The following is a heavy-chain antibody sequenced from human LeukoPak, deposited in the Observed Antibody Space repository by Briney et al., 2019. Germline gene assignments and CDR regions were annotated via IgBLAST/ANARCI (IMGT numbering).Heavy chain of an antibody. V-gene: IGHV5-51*01. J-gene: IGHJ3*02. CDR1: GYSFTTYW. Sequence: GESLKISCQGSGYSFTTYWIGWVRQMPGKGLEWMGIIYPGDSDTIYSPSFQGQVTISADKSISTAYLQWSSLKASDTAMYYCARRGCGGDGYCDAFDIWGQGTMVTVSS. D-gene: IGHD5-24*01. CDR3: ARRGCGGDGYCDAFDI. CDR2: IYPGDSDT.